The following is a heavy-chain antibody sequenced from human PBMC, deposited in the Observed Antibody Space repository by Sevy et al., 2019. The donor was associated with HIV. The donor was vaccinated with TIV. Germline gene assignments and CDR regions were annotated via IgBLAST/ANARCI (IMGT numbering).Heavy chain of an antibody. CDR3: ARDSGYSSSWYYYYYGMDV. D-gene: IGHD6-13*01. CDR2: IKQDGSEK. J-gene: IGHJ6*02. V-gene: IGHV3-7*03. Sequence: GGSLRLSCAASGFTFSSYWMSWVRQAPGKGLEWVANIKQDGSEKYYVDSVKGRFTISRDNAKNSLYLQMNSLRAEDTGVYYCARDSGYSSSWYYYYYGMDVWGQGTTVTVSS. CDR1: GFTFSSYW.